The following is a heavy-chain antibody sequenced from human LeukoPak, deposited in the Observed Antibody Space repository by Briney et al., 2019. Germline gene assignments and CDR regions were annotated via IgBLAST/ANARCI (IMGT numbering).Heavy chain of an antibody. CDR3: ARGNVEFNGTDV. J-gene: IGHJ6*02. CDR1: GHTFTSYD. Sequence: ASVKVSCRASGHTFTSYDINWVRQATGQGLEWMGWMNPNSGYTGYAQKFQGRVTLTRDTSISTAYMELSGLRSDDTAVYYCARGNVEFNGTDVWGRGTTVTVSS. CDR2: MNPNSGYT. D-gene: IGHD3-10*01. V-gene: IGHV1-8*01.